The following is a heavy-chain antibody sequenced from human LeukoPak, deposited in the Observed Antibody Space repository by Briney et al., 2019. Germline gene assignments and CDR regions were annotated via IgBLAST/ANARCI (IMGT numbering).Heavy chain of an antibody. J-gene: IGHJ4*02. CDR2: IKSKTDGGTT. CDR1: GFTFSNAW. Sequence: PGGSLRLSCVASGFTFSNAWMRWVRQAPGKGLEWVGRIKSKTDGGTTDYAAPVKGRFTISRDDSKNTLFLQMNSLKTEDTAVYYCLYYYDSSGSYYFDYWGQGTLVTVSS. D-gene: IGHD3-22*01. CDR3: LYYYDSSGSYYFDY. V-gene: IGHV3-15*01.